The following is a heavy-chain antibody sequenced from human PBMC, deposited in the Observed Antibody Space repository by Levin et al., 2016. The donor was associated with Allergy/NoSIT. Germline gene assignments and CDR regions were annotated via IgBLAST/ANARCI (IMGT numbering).Heavy chain of an antibody. J-gene: IGHJ4*02. Sequence: SLKISCAASGFTFDDYAMHWVRQAPGKGLEWVSGISWNSGSIGYADSVKGRFTISRDNAKNSLYLQMNSLRAEDTALYYCAKAPTSYYDSSGYYYDAPVLSGAFDYWGQGTLVTVSS. CDR2: ISWNSGSI. CDR3: AKAPTSYYDSSGYYYDAPVLSGAFDY. CDR1: GFTFDDYA. D-gene: IGHD3-22*01. V-gene: IGHV3-9*01.